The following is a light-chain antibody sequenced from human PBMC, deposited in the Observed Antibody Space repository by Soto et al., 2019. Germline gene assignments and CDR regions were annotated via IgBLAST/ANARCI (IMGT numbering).Light chain of an antibody. V-gene: IGKV1-5*01. CDR1: QTVSSW. CDR2: DVS. J-gene: IGKJ1*01. Sequence: DIQMTQSPSTLSASVGDRVTIGFRASQTVSSWLAWYQHKPGKAPKLLIYDVSSLERGVPSRFSGSGSGTEFTLTISSLQPDDFATYYCQQYNTFWTFGQGTKVDIK. CDR3: QQYNTFWT.